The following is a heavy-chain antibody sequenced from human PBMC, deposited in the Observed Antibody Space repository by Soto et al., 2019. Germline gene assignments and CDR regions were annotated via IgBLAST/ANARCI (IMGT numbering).Heavy chain of an antibody. CDR2: IIPIFGTA. J-gene: IGHJ6*02. D-gene: IGHD5-18*01. Sequence: QVQLVQSGAEVKKPGSSVKVSCKASGGTFSSYAISWVRQAPGQGLEWMGGIIPIFGTANYAQKFQGRVTITADESTSTAYMELSSLRSEDTAVYYCARDLGDTAMDYYYYGMAVWGQGTTVTVSS. CDR3: ARDLGDTAMDYYYYGMAV. CDR1: GGTFSSYA. V-gene: IGHV1-69*01.